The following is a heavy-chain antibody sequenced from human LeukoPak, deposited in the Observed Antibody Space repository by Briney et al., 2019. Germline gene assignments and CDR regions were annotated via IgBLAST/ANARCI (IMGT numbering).Heavy chain of an antibody. CDR2: IKQYGSET. Sequence: GGSLRLSCAASGFTFSTYWMSWVRQAPGKGLEWVANIKQYGSETYYVDSVRGRFTISRDDAKNTLYLQMNSLTVEDTAMYYCARDMNVDTAMDIWGQGTLVTVSS. V-gene: IGHV3-7*01. CDR3: ARDMNVDTAMDI. J-gene: IGHJ3*02. D-gene: IGHD5-18*01. CDR1: GFTFSTYW.